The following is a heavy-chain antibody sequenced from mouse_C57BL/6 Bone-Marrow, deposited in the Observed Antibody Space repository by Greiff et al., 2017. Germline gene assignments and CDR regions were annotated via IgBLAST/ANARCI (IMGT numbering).Heavy chain of an antibody. V-gene: IGHV5-4*01. Sequence: EVQGVESGRGLVKPGGSLKLSCAASGFTFSSYAMSWVRQTPEKRLEWVATISDGGSYTYYPDNVKGRFTISRDNTKNNLYRQMSHRMSEDTAMDYCARDGITTVVARFDYWGQGTTLTVSS. J-gene: IGHJ2*01. CDR1: GFTFSSYA. CDR2: ISDGGSYT. D-gene: IGHD1-1*01. CDR3: ARDGITTVVARFDY.